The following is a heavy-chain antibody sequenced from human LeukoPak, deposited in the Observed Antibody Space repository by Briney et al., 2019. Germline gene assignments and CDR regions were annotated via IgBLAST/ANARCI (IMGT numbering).Heavy chain of an antibody. CDR1: GFTFNSYA. J-gene: IGHJ3*02. V-gene: IGHV3-23*01. D-gene: IGHD4-17*01. CDR3: AKDRGVRSDI. Sequence: GGSLRLSCAASGFTFNSYAMRWVRQAPGKGLEWVSAMSGSGGSTYYTDSVKGRFTIYRDNAKNTLYLQMNSLSAEDTSVYYCAKDRGVRSDIWGQGTMVTVSS. CDR2: MSGSGGST.